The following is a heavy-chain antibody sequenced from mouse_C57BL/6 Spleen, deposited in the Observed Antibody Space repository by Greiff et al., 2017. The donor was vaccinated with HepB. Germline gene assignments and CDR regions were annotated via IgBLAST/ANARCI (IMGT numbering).Heavy chain of an antibody. CDR1: GYSITSGYY. J-gene: IGHJ2*01. CDR2: ISYDGSN. V-gene: IGHV3-6*01. CDR3: ARIFITTVAYFDY. D-gene: IGHD1-1*01. Sequence: EVHLVESGPGLVKPSQSLSLTCSVTGYSITSGYYWNWIRQFPGNKLEWMGYISYDGSNNYNPSLKNRISITRDTSKNQFFLKLNSVTTEDTATYYCARIFITTVAYFDYWGQGTTLTVSS.